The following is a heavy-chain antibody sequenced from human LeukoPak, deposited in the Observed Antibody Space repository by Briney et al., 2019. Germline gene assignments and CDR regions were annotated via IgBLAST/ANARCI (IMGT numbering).Heavy chain of an antibody. CDR2: ISGSGDRT. D-gene: IGHD3-10*01. V-gene: IGHV3-23*01. CDR1: GFTFNNYA. CDR3: GKRELWRGSGEDA. Sequence: QAGGSLRLSCAASGFTFNNYAMSWFRQTPGKGLEWVSAISGSGDRTYYAESVKGRFSISRDNSKNTLYLQMHSLRAEDTAVYYCGKRELWRGSGEDAWGQGTTVTVSS. J-gene: IGHJ6*02.